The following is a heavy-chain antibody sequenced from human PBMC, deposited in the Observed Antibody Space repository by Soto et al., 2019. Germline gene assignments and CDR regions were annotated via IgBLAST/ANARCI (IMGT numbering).Heavy chain of an antibody. CDR1: GFTFSSYG. Sequence: GGSLRLSCAASGFTFSSYGMHWVRQAPGKGLEWVAVISYDGSNKYYADSVKGRFTISRDNSKNTLYLQMNSLRAEDTAVYYCAKGLRGYSGYDAFDIWGQGTMVTVSS. CDR2: ISYDGSNK. D-gene: IGHD5-12*01. V-gene: IGHV3-30*18. CDR3: AKGLRGYSGYDAFDI. J-gene: IGHJ3*02.